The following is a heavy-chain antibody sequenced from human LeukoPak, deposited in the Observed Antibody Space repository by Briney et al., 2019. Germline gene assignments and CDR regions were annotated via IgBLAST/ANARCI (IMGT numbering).Heavy chain of an antibody. J-gene: IGHJ4*02. D-gene: IGHD1-26*01. Sequence: GGSLRLSCAASGFTFSSYEMNWVRQAPGKGLEWVSYISSSGTTIYYADSVKGRFTISRDNAKNSLYLQMNSLRAEDTAVYYCARRRDSGSLQHFDYWGQGTLVTVSS. CDR1: GFTFSSYE. CDR3: ARRRDSGSLQHFDY. CDR2: ISSSGTTI. V-gene: IGHV3-48*03.